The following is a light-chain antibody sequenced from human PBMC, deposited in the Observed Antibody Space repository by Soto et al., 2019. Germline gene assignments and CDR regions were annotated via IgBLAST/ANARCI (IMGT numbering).Light chain of an antibody. Sequence: EIVMTQSPATLSVSPGESTTLSCRTSVNVSSNLAWYQQKPGQAPRLLIYGASTRATGIPARFSGSGSGTEFTLTISSLPSEDFAVYYCQQYNNWPPAYTFGQGTKLEIK. J-gene: IGKJ2*01. CDR3: QQYNNWPPAYT. CDR1: VNVSSN. V-gene: IGKV3-15*01. CDR2: GAS.